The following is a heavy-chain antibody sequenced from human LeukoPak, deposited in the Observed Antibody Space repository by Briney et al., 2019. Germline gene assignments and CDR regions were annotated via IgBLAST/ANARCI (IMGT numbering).Heavy chain of an antibody. J-gene: IGHJ4*02. Sequence: GASVTVSCKASGYTFTGYYMHWVRQAPGQGLEWMGRINPNNGATNYAQKLQGRVTITGDTSISTAYMELSSLRSDDTAVYYCTRESGSYHGNDYWGQGTLVTVSS. V-gene: IGHV1-2*06. CDR1: GYTFTGYY. CDR3: TRESGSYHGNDY. CDR2: INPNNGAT. D-gene: IGHD1-26*01.